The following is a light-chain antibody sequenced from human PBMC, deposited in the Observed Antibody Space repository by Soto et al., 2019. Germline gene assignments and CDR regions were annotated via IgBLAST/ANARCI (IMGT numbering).Light chain of an antibody. Sequence: QSALTQPASVSGSPGQSITVSCTGTTSDIGTYNYVSWYQQHPGKAPKLIIYEVNNRPSGVSNRFSGSKSANTASLTISGLQAEDEADYYCASFTTSSTRVFGTWTKLTVL. CDR3: ASFTTSSTRV. J-gene: IGLJ1*01. CDR2: EVN. V-gene: IGLV2-14*01. CDR1: TSDIGTYNY.